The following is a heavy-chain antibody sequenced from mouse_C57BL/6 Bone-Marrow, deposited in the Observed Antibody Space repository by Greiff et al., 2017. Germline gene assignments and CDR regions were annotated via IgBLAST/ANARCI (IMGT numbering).Heavy chain of an antibody. CDR3: ARITTVVAMDY. Sequence: VQLQQSGPELVKPGASVKISCKASGYSFTGYYMHWVKQSSEKSLEWIGEINPSTGGTSYNQKFKGKATLTVDKSSSTAYMQLKSLTSEDSAVYYCARITTVVAMDYWGQGTSVTVSS. CDR2: INPSTGGT. V-gene: IGHV1-43*01. J-gene: IGHJ4*01. CDR1: GYSFTGYY. D-gene: IGHD1-1*01.